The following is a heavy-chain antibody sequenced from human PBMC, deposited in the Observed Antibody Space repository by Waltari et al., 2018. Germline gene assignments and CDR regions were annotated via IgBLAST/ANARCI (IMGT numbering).Heavy chain of an antibody. CDR1: GFTFSNYA. Sequence: EVHLLESGGGLIRPGGSLRLSCAASGFTFSNYAMSWVRQAPGKGLEWVSGIINNGDSSCSADSVKGRVTISRDNSKNTLYLQMENLRGEDTAVYYCARDECTGGDCYSHFHYWGQGTLVTVSS. CDR3: ARDECTGGDCYSHFHY. D-gene: IGHD2-21*02. CDR2: IINNGDSS. V-gene: IGHV3-23*01. J-gene: IGHJ4*02.